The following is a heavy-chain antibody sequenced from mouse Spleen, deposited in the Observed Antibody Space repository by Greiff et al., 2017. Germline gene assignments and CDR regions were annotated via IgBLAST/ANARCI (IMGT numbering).Heavy chain of an antibody. CDR2: INPSTGGT. Sequence: VQLKQSGPELVKPGASVKISCKASGYSFTGYYMNWVKQSPEKSLEWIGEINPSTGGTTYNQKFKAKATLTVDKSSSTAYMQLKSLTSEDSAVYYCARSSSDAMDYWGQGTSVTVSS. V-gene: IGHV1-42*01. D-gene: IGHD1-1*01. J-gene: IGHJ4*01. CDR3: ARSSSDAMDY. CDR1: GYSFTGYY.